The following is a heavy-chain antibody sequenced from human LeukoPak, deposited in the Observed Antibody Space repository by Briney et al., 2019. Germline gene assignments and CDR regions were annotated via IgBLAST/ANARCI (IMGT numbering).Heavy chain of an antibody. D-gene: IGHD6-6*01. Sequence: PGGSLRLSCAASGFSVSSTYMSWVRQAPGKGLEWVSVIYSGDSGVSTYYADSVKGRFTISRHNSKNTLYLQMSSLRAEDTAVYFCARSAARLRYYYAMDVWGQGTTVTVCS. CDR2: IYSGDSGVST. CDR1: GFSVSSTY. J-gene: IGHJ6*02. CDR3: ARSAARLRYYYAMDV. V-gene: IGHV3-53*04.